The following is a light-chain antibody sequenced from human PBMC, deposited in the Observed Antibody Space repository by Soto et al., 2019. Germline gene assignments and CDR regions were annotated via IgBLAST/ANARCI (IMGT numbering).Light chain of an antibody. J-gene: IGKJ4*01. CDR1: QGISSY. Sequence: DIQLTQSPSFLSASVGDRVTITCRASQGISSYLAWYQQKPGKAPKLLSYAASTLQSGVQSRFSGSGSGTEFTLTISSLQPEDFATYYCQQLKSYPLTFGGGTKVEIK. V-gene: IGKV1-9*01. CDR2: AAS. CDR3: QQLKSYPLT.